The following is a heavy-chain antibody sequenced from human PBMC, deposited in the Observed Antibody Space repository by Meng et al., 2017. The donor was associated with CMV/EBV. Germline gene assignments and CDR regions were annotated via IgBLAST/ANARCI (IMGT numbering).Heavy chain of an antibody. J-gene: IGHJ4*02. CDR3: ARHLRRDYGRFGFDY. V-gene: IGHV5-10-1*01. CDR2: IDPSDSYT. Sequence: GESLKISCKGSGYSFTSYWISWVRQMPGKGLEWMGRIDPSDSYTNYSPSFQGHVTISAVKSISTAYLQWSSLKASDTAMYYCARHLRRDYGRFGFDYWGQGTLVTVSS. D-gene: IGHD4-17*01. CDR1: GYSFTSYW.